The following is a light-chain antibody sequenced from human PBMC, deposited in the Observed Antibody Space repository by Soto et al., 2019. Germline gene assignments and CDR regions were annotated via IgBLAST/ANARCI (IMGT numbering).Light chain of an antibody. Sequence: ERVLTQSPDTLSLSPGERATISCRASQSVRSNYLAWYQQKPGQAPRFLIYDASTRATGTPDRFSGSGSGTDFTLTISRLEPDDFALSYCQQYGSTPLTFGGGTNLDIK. CDR3: QQYGSTPLT. V-gene: IGKV3-20*01. CDR1: QSVRSNY. CDR2: DAS. J-gene: IGKJ4*01.